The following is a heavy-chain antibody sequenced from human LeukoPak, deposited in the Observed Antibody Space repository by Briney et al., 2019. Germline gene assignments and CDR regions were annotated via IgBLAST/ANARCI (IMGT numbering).Heavy chain of an antibody. Sequence: PSETLSLTCAVSGGSISSGGYSWRWIRQPPGKGLEWIGYIYHSGSTYYNPSLKSRVTISVDRSKNQFSLKLSSVTAADTAVYYCARSKPEQLVPAFDPWGQGTLVTVSS. V-gene: IGHV4-30-2*01. CDR1: GGSISSGGYS. D-gene: IGHD6-6*01. CDR3: ARSKPEQLVPAFDP. J-gene: IGHJ5*02. CDR2: IYHSGST.